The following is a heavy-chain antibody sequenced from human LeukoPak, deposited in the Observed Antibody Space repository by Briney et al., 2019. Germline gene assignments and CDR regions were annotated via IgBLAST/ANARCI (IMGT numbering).Heavy chain of an antibody. D-gene: IGHD6-19*01. CDR2: MYSGGDT. CDR1: GFTVTNNY. V-gene: IGHV3-53*04. CDR3: ARVSYTSGWRGAFDI. Sequence: GGSLRLSCVASGFTVTNNYMSGVRQAPGKGLQWVSDMYSGGDTFYADSVKGRFTISRHNSKSTLYLQMNSLRAEDTAVYYCARVSYTSGWRGAFDIWGHGTMVTVSS. J-gene: IGHJ3*02.